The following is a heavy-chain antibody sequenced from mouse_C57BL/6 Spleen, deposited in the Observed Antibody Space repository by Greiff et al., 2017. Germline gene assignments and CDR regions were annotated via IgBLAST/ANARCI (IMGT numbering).Heavy chain of an antibody. D-gene: IGHD1-1*02. CDR3: AREGPYGPYYFDY. Sequence: VKLQESGPELVKPGASVKISCKASGYAFSSSWMNWVKQRPGKGLEWIGRIYPGDGDTNYNGKFKGKATLTADKFSSTAYMQLSSLTSEDSAVYFCAREGPYGPYYFDYWGQGTTLTVSS. CDR2: IYPGDGDT. CDR1: GYAFSSSW. V-gene: IGHV1-82*01. J-gene: IGHJ2*01.